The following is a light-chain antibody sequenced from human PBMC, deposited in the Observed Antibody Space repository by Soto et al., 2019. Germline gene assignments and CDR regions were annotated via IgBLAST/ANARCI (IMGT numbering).Light chain of an antibody. J-gene: IGKJ5*01. CDR3: QQYGSSPRIT. CDR2: GAS. CDR1: QSVSSSY. Sequence: EIGLTQSPGTLSLSPGERATLSCRASQSVSSSYLAWYQQKPGQAPRLLIYGASRRDTGIPDRFSGSGSGKDVTLTISRLEPEDFAVYYCQQYGSSPRITFGQGTRLQIK. V-gene: IGKV3-20*01.